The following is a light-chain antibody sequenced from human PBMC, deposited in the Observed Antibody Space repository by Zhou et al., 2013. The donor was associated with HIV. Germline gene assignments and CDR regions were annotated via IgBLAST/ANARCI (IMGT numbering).Light chain of an antibody. Sequence: EIVLTQSPGTLSLSPGERATLSCRASQIITNNQLAWYQQKAGQAPRLLIYGSSGRATGIPDRFSGSGSGTDFTLTISRLEPEDYAVYYCQQYGGSYTFGQGTKLEIK. CDR1: QIITNNQ. J-gene: IGKJ2*01. CDR2: GSS. CDR3: QQYGGSYT. V-gene: IGKV3-20*01.